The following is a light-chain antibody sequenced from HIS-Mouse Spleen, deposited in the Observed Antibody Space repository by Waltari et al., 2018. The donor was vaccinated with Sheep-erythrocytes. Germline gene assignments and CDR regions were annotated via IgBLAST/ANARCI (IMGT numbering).Light chain of an antibody. CDR1: SSDGGGYNY. CDR2: EVS. Sequence: QSALTQPPSASGSPGQSVTISCTGTSSDGGGYNYVPWYQQHPGKAPKPMIYEVSKRPSGVPNRFSGSKSGNTASLTVSGLQAEDEADYYCSSYAGSNNWVFGGGTKLTVL. CDR3: SSYAGSNNWV. V-gene: IGLV2-8*01. J-gene: IGLJ3*02.